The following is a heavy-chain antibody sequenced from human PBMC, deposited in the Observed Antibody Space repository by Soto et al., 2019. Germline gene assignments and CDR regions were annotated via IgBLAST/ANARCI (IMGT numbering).Heavy chain of an antibody. CDR1: GLTLSASW. D-gene: IGHD3-16*01. J-gene: IGHJ4*02. Sequence: EVQLVESGGGLVQPGGSLRLTCAGSGLTLSASWMSWVRQAPGKGLEWVANINRDGSDKYYVDSVKGRFTISRDNAKISLDLQMNSLRAEDTGVYYCARGGGNFDYWGQGTLVTVSS. CDR3: ARGGGNFDY. CDR2: INRDGSDK. V-gene: IGHV3-7*04.